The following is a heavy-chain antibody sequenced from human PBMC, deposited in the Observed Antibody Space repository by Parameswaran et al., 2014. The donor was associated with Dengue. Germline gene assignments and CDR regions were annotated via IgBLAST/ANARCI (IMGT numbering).Heavy chain of an antibody. CDR3: AHRPGVAADPDAFDI. CDR2: IYWDDDK. D-gene: IGHD6-13*01. Sequence: VRQAPGKALEWLALIYWDDDKRYSPSLKSRLTITKDTSKNQVVLTMTNMDPVDTATYYCAHRPGVAADPDAFDIWGQGTMVTVSS. J-gene: IGHJ3*02. V-gene: IGHV2-5*02.